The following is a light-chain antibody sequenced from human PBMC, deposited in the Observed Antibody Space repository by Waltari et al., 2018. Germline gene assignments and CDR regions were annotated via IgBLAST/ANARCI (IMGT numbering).Light chain of an antibody. CDR3: QQRGNLPET. CDR1: QSVGRT. Sequence: EIVLTQSPGTLSLSPGERATLSCRASQSVGRTLAWYQQKPGQAPRLLIYGASSRATDIPDRFSGSGSGTDFSLTINRLEPEDFAVYFCQQRGNLPETFGRGTRVEMK. CDR2: GAS. J-gene: IGKJ2*01. V-gene: IGKV3-20*01.